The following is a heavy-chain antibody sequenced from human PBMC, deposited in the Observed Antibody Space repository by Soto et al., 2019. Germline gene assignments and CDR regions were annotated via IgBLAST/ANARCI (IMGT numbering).Heavy chain of an antibody. CDR1: GFTFSDHY. V-gene: IGHV3-72*01. J-gene: IGHJ1*01. CDR2: SRNKANSYTT. CDR3: AKTIVGAATRHFQH. Sequence: DVQLVESGGGLVQTGGSLRLSCAASGFTFSDHYMDWVRQAPGKGLEWVARSRNKANSYTTEYAASVKGRFTISRDDSKNSLYLQMNSLKTEDTAVYYCAKTIVGAATRHFQHWGQGTLVTVSS. D-gene: IGHD1-26*01.